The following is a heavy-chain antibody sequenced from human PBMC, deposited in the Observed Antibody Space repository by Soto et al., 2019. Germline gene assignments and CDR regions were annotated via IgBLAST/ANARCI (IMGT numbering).Heavy chain of an antibody. V-gene: IGHV3-23*01. CDR3: AVTPNCGRDCSAASYWYFDI. CDR2: ISGDSGRT. Sequence: EVQLLESGGGLVQPGGSVRLSCAASGLTFGNYAMSWVRQAPGKGLEWVSAISGDSGRTYYADSVKGRFTISRHNSTNTLSLQMNTLRAADTAVYYCAVTPNCGRDCSAASYWYFDIWGRGNVVTVSS. J-gene: IGHJ2*01. CDR1: GLTFGNYA. D-gene: IGHD2-21*02.